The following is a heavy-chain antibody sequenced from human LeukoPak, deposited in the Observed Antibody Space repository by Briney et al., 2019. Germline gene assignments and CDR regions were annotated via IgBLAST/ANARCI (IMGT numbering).Heavy chain of an antibody. V-gene: IGHV1-8*01. CDR3: ARRSGYYYDFDY. Sequence: ASVKVSCKASGYTFTSYDINWVRQATGQGLEWIGWMNPNSGNTGYAQKLQGRVTMTTDTSTSTAYMELRSLRSDDTAVYYCARRSGYYYDFDYWGQGTLVTVSS. J-gene: IGHJ4*02. CDR2: MNPNSGNT. CDR1: GYTFTSYD. D-gene: IGHD3-22*01.